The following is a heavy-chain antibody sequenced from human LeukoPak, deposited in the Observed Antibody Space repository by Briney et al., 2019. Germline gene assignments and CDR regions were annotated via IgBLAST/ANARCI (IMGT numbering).Heavy chain of an antibody. CDR2: IYYSGST. CDR3: ARGFGSGSYWGGYYYYMDV. V-gene: IGHV4-59*01. CDR1: GDSISPYY. J-gene: IGHJ6*03. Sequence: PSETLSLTCTVSGDSISPYYWSWIRQPPGKGLEWIGYIYYSGSTNYNPSLKSRVTISVDTSKNQFSLKLSSVTAADTAVYYCARGFGSGSYWGGYYYYMDVWGKGTTVTVSS. D-gene: IGHD1-26*01.